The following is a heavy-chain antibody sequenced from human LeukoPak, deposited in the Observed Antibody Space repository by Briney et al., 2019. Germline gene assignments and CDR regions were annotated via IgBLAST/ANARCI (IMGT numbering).Heavy chain of an antibody. CDR3: ARDSVNYYGSRSYYHPNWFDP. CDR1: GYTFTGYY. D-gene: IGHD3-10*01. V-gene: IGHV1-2*02. Sequence: ASVEVSCKSSGYTFTGYYMHGVRQAPGQGLDGMGWINPNSGGTNYAQRFQGRVTMTREKSMSTGYMELSRLRLDDTAVYYCARDSVNYYGSRSYYHPNWFDPWGQGPLVTVSS. J-gene: IGHJ5*02. CDR2: INPNSGGT.